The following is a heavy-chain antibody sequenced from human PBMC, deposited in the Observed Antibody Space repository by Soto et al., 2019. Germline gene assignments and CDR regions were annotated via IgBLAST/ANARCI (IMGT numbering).Heavy chain of an antibody. CDR3: ARDIDLELLHYYGMDV. CDR2: ISSSSSYI. CDR1: GFTFSSYS. J-gene: IGHJ6*02. Sequence: GGSLRLSCAASGFTFSSYSMNWVRQAPGKGLEWVSSISSSSSYIYYADSVKGRFTISRDNAKNSLYLQMNSLRAEDTAVYYCARDIDLELLHYYGMDVCGQGTQVTVSS. V-gene: IGHV3-21*01. D-gene: IGHD1-26*01.